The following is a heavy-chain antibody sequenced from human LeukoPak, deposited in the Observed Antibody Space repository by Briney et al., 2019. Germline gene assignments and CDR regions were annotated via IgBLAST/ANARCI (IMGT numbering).Heavy chain of an antibody. J-gene: IGHJ6*03. CDR1: GFTFSSYG. CDR2: IRYDGSNK. CDR3: AEEILDSYYHMDL. V-gene: IGHV3-30*02. D-gene: IGHD3-3*01. Sequence: PGGSLRLSCAASGFTFSSYGMHWVRQAPGEGLEWVAFIRYDGSNKYYADSVKGRFTISRDNSKNTLYLQMNSLRAEDTAVYYCAEEILDSYYHMDLWDIGTTLPVSS.